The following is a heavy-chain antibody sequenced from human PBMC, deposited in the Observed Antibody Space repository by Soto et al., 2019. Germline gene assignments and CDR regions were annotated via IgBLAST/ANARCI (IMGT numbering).Heavy chain of an antibody. D-gene: IGHD2-2*01. Sequence: QVQLVQSGAEVKKPESSVKVSCKTSGGTFVRHVISWVRQAPGQGPEWMGKINPLSGIPNYAQKFQDRVTFPADTDSSTAYMELSRLRSDDTAVYYCAAPACAATWCSPSHNLDHWGQGTLVTVSS. J-gene: IGHJ4*02. CDR1: GGTFVRHV. CDR3: AAPACAATWCSPSHNLDH. CDR2: INPLSGIP. V-gene: IGHV1-69*09.